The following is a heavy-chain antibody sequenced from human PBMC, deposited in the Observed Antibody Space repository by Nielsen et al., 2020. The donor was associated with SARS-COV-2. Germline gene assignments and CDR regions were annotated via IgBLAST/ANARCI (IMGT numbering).Heavy chain of an antibody. V-gene: IGHV3-9*01. CDR1: GFTFDDYS. CDR2: ISWNSDYI. D-gene: IGHD2-2*01. Sequence: GGSLRLSCAASGFTFDDYSMHWVRQPPGKGLEWVSGISWNSDYIDYADSVKGRFTISRDNSKNTLYLQMNSLRAEDTAVYYCAKSGYQLLWGYYYYGMDVWGQGTTVTVSS. J-gene: IGHJ6*02. CDR3: AKSGYQLLWGYYYYGMDV.